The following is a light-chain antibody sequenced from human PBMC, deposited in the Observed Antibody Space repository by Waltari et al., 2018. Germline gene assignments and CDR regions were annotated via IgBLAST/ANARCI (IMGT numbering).Light chain of an antibody. CDR1: QSVGTS. Sequence: VLTQSPGTLSLSPGERATLAGRASQSVGTSLAWYQQKPGQAPRLLIYGASRRATGIPDRFSGSGSGTDFSLTISRLEPEDFAVYYCQHYVRLPATFGQGTKVEV. J-gene: IGKJ1*01. CDR3: QHYVRLPAT. CDR2: GAS. V-gene: IGKV3-20*01.